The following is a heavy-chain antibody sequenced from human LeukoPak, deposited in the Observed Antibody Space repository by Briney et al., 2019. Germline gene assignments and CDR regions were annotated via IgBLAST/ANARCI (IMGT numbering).Heavy chain of an antibody. CDR3: ARRSDGESYYMDY. D-gene: IGHD2-15*01. J-gene: IGHJ6*03. V-gene: IGHV3-23*01. CDR1: GFTFSNYA. CDR2: IGSTGGT. Sequence: GGSPRLSCAASGFTFSNYALSWVRQAPGKGLEWVSIIGSTGGTYYAGSVKGRFTISRDNSKNTLYLQMDSLRADDTAVYYCARRSDGESYYMDYWGKGTTVTVSS.